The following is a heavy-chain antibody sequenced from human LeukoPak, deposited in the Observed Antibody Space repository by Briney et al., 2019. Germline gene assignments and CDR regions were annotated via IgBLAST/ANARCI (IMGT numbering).Heavy chain of an antibody. D-gene: IGHD2-15*01. Sequence: GGSLRLSCAASGFTVSSNYMSWVRQAPGKGLEWVAVIWNDGSNKYYADSVKGRFTISRDNSKNTLYLQMNSLRTEDMAVYYCARAVGPFDYWGQGTLVTVSS. J-gene: IGHJ4*02. CDR2: IWNDGSNK. V-gene: IGHV3-33*08. CDR3: ARAVGPFDY. CDR1: GFTVSSNY.